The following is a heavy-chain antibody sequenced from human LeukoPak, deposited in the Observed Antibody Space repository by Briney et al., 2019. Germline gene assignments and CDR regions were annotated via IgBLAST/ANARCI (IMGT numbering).Heavy chain of an antibody. CDR3: ARERSMVRGLSWFDP. CDR1: GGSFSGYY. Sequence: SETLSLTCAVYGGSFSGYYWSWIRQPPGKGLEWIGYIYYSGSTNYNPSLKSRVTISVDTSKNQFSLRLSSVTAADTAVYYCARERSMVRGLSWFDPWGQGTLVTVSS. J-gene: IGHJ5*02. CDR2: IYYSGST. V-gene: IGHV4-59*12. D-gene: IGHD3-10*01.